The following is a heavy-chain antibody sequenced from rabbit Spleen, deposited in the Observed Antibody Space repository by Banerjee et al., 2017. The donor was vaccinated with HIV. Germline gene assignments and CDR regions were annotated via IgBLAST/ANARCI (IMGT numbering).Heavy chain of an antibody. V-gene: IGHV1S45*01. CDR1: GVSFSDKDV. CDR2: INIVTGKA. J-gene: IGHJ6*01. Sequence: QEQLEESGGGLVKPEGSLTLTCKASGVSFSDKDVMCWVRQAPGKGLEWIACINIVTGKAVYASWAKGRFIMSRTSSTTVTLQMTSLTIADTATYFCARDTSSSFSSYGMDLWGPGTLVTVS. D-gene: IGHD1-1*01. CDR3: ARDTSSSFSSYGMDL.